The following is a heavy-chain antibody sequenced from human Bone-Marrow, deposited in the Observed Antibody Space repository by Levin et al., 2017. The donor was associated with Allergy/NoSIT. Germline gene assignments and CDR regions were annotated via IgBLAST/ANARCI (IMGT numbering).Heavy chain of an antibody. J-gene: IGHJ4*02. Sequence: GGSLRLSCAASGFTVSNTYMNWVRQAPGKGLEWVSLIYTDGGTDYADSVKGRFSISRDNFANTLHLHMNSLRVDDTAVYYCLTTSSYWGPGTLVTVSS. CDR3: LTTSSY. CDR2: IYTDGGT. V-gene: IGHV3-53*01. D-gene: IGHD1-1*01. CDR1: GFTVSNTY.